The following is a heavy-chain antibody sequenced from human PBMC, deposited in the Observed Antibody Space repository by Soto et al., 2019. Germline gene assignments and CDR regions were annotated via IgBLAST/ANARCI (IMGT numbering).Heavy chain of an antibody. CDR3: ARDLGAQIADY. Sequence: QVQLVQSGAEVKKPGASVKVSCKASGYTFISYGISWVRQAPGQGLEWMGWISGYNGNTKYAQKLQGRVTMTTDTATSAADRERRSLRSDDTAVDYCARDLGAQIADYWGQGTLVTGSS. V-gene: IGHV1-18*01. CDR2: ISGYNGNT. J-gene: IGHJ4*02. CDR1: GYTFISYG. D-gene: IGHD1-26*01.